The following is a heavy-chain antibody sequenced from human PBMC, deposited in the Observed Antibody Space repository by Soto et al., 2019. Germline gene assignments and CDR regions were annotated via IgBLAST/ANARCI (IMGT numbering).Heavy chain of an antibody. CDR2: IWYDGSNK. CDR1: GFSFSSYV. D-gene: IGHD3-3*01. V-gene: IGHV3-33*01. Sequence: XVSLRLSCAASGFSFSSYVMHWVGQAPGKGLEWVAVIWYDGSNKYYADSVKGRFTISRDNSKNTLYLQMNSLRAEDTAVYYCAIFDDFWSGYQRSDDYWGQGTLVTVSS. CDR3: AIFDDFWSGYQRSDDY. J-gene: IGHJ4*02.